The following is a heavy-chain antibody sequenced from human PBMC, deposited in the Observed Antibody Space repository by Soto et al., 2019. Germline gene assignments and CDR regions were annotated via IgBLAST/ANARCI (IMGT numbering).Heavy chain of an antibody. CDR3: ARDPHPTANLIFGF. V-gene: IGHV3-30-3*01. Sequence: QMQLVESGGGVVQPGRSLRLSCTASGFTFSNHAMHWLRLAPGKGLEWVALISYDGSDKYYADSVKGRFTISKDHSKKTLYLQMHSLRPEDTAVYYCARDPHPTANLIFGFWGQGTLVTVSS. D-gene: IGHD4-17*01. CDR2: ISYDGSDK. J-gene: IGHJ4*02. CDR1: GFTFSNHA.